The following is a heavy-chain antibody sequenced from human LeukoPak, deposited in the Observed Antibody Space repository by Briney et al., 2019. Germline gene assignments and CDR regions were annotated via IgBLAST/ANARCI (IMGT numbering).Heavy chain of an antibody. V-gene: IGHV4-4*09. Sequence: PSETLSLTCTVSGYSISSFDWTWIRQPPGKGLEWIGYITTTGGTSYNPALTSRVAISIDTSKSECTLKLRSVTAADTAVYYCARHGGTFDPWGQGTLVTVSS. CDR3: ARHGGTFDP. CDR1: GYSISSFD. D-gene: IGHD3-3*01. CDR2: ITTTGGT. J-gene: IGHJ5*02.